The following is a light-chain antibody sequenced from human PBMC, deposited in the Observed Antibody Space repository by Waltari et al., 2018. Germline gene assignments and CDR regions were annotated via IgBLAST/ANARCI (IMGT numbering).Light chain of an antibody. CDR3: SSYTSIIPPFL. CDR1: NSDLGGYSF. CDR2: DVS. V-gene: IGLV2-14*01. J-gene: IGLJ1*01. Sequence: LTQPAAVAGSPEQSIPISGTSANSDLGGYSFGSFYQQHPGKAPKLMIYDVSHLPSGVSNRFSGSKSGNTASLTISGLQPEDEADYYCSSYTSIIPPFLFGTGTKVTVL.